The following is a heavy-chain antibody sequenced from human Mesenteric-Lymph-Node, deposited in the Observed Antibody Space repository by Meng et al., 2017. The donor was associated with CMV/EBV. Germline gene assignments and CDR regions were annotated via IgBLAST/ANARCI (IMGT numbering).Heavy chain of an antibody. D-gene: IGHD2-8*01. CDR2: IRYDGSNK. CDR3: ANPIVPLFDY. CDR1: GFTFSSYG. J-gene: IGHJ4*02. Sequence: GGSLRLSCAASGFTFSSYGMHWVRQAPGKGLEWVAFIRYDGSNKYYADSVKGRFTISRDNSKNTLYLQMNSLRAEDTAVYYCANPIVPLFDYWGQGTLVTVSS. V-gene: IGHV3-30*02.